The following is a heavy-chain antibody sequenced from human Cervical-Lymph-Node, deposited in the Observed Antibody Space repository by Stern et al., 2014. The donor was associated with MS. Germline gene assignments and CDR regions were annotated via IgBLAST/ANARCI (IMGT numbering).Heavy chain of an antibody. CDR3: ARERIVTTPGWGYYYGMDV. J-gene: IGHJ6*02. CDR2: VNSDGSST. CDR1: GFTFTTYW. Sequence: VQLVESGGGLVQPGGSLRLSCAASGFTFTTYWMHWVRQAPGKGLVWVSRVNSDGSSTTYADSVKGRFTISRDNAKNTLYLQMNSLRDEDTAVYYCARERIVTTPGWGYYYGMDVWGQGTTVTVSS. V-gene: IGHV3-74*01. D-gene: IGHD2-21*01.